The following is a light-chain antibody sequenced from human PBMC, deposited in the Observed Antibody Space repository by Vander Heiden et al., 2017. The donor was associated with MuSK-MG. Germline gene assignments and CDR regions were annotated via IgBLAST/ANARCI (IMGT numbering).Light chain of an antibody. CDR1: ESVSSY. CDR2: AAS. Sequence: DIQMTQSPSSLSASVGDRVTITCRASESVSSYLNWYQQKPGKAPKLLIHAASSLESGVPSRFRGSGSGTEFTLTISRLQREDFGTYYCQQSYSAQAFGQGTKVEIK. J-gene: IGKJ1*01. V-gene: IGKV1-39*01. CDR3: QQSYSAQA.